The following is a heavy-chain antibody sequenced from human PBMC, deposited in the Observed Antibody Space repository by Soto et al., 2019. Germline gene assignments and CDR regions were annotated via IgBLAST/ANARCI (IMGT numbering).Heavy chain of an antibody. Sequence: GASVKVSFKASGGTFSSYAISWVRQAPGQGLEWMGGIIPIFGTANYAQKFQGRVTITADESTSTAYMELSSLRSEDTAVYYCARNPYYYGSGSYYTPPAFDIWGQGTMVTVSS. J-gene: IGHJ3*02. V-gene: IGHV1-69*13. CDR1: GGTFSSYA. D-gene: IGHD3-10*01. CDR3: ARNPYYYGSGSYYTPPAFDI. CDR2: IIPIFGTA.